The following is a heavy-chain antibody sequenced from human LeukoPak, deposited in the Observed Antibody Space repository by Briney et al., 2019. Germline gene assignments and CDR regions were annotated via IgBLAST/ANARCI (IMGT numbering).Heavy chain of an antibody. D-gene: IGHD5-18*01. CDR1: GFTFSSYA. Sequence: GGSLRLSCAASGFTFSSYAMSWVRQAPGKGLEWVSAISGSGGSTYYADSVKGRFTVSRDNSKNTLYLQMNSLRAEDTAVYYCAKSEGYSYGSGYAFDIWGQGTMVTVSS. CDR2: ISGSGGST. CDR3: AKSEGYSYGSGYAFDI. J-gene: IGHJ3*02. V-gene: IGHV3-23*01.